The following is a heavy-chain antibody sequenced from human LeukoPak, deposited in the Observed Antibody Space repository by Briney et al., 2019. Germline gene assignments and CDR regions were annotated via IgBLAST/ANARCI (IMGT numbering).Heavy chain of an antibody. V-gene: IGHV4-59*01. Sequence: SETLSLTCTVSGGSISSYYWSWIRQPPGKGLEWIGYIYYSGSTNYNPSLKSRVAISVDTSKNQFSLKLSSVTAADTAVYYCARDGPPFDYWGQGTLVTVSS. CDR3: ARDGPPFDY. J-gene: IGHJ4*02. CDR2: IYYSGST. CDR1: GGSISSYY.